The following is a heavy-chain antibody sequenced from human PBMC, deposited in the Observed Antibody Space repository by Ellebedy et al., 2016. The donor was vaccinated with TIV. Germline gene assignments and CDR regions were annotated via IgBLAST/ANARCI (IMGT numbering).Heavy chain of an antibody. CDR2: IYYSGST. D-gene: IGHD3-3*01. Sequence: SETLSLTXTVSGGSVSSGSYYWSWIRQPPGKGLEWIGYIYYSGSTNYNPSLKSRVTISVDTSKNQFSLKLSSVTAADTAVYYCARGYYDFWSGYYIREVSGMDVWGQGTTVTVSS. CDR1: GGSVSSGSYY. J-gene: IGHJ6*02. V-gene: IGHV4-61*01. CDR3: ARGYYDFWSGYYIREVSGMDV.